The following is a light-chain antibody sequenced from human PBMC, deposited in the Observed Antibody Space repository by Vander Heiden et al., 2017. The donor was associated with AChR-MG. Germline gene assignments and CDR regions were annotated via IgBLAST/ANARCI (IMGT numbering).Light chain of an antibody. CDR3: SSYTSSGSRRV. J-gene: IGLJ3*02. CDR2: DVS. V-gene: IGLV2-14*03. Sequence: QSALAQPASVSASPGQSITISCTGPSSDVDDYDYVSWYQQHPDKAPKLIIYDVSNRPSGVSNRFSGSKSGNTASLTISGLQAEDEADYYCSSYTSSGSRRVFGGGTKVTV. CDR1: SSDVDDYDY.